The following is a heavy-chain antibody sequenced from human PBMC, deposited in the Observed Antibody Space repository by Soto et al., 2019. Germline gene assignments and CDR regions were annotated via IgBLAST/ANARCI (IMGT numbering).Heavy chain of an antibody. D-gene: IGHD2-15*01. Sequence: QVQLVQSGAEVKKPGSSVKVSCKASGGTFSSYAISWVRQAPGQGLEWMGGIIPIFGTANYAQKFQGRVTSTEDESTIKAYMGVSSLRAENTAVYYCAREGGRCSGGSFYPHYWGHGTLVTVSS. CDR1: GGTFSSYA. CDR3: AREGGRCSGGSFYPHY. J-gene: IGHJ4*01. V-gene: IGHV1-69*12. CDR2: IIPIFGTA.